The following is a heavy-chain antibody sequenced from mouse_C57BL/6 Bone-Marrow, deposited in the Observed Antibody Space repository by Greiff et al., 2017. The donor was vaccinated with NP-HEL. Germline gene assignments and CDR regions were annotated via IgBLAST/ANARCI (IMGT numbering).Heavy chain of an antibody. CDR3: ARRDYSNRYYARDD. D-gene: IGHD2-5*01. V-gene: IGHV1-55*01. CDR2: IYPGSGST. J-gene: IGHJ4*01. Sequence: QVQLQQPGAELVKPGASVKMSCKASGYTFTSYWITWVKQRPGQGLEWIGDIYPGSGSTNYNAKFKSKATLTVDTSSSTAYMQRSSLTSEDAAVYYWARRDYSNRYYARDDWGQGTTVTVSS. CDR1: GYTFTSYW.